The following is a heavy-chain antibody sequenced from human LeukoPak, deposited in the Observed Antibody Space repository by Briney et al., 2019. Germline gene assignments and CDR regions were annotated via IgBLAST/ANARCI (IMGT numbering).Heavy chain of an antibody. Sequence: GGSLRLSCAASGFTFSSYWMSWVRQAPGKGLEWVANIRQDGSVQNYVDSVKGRFTISRDNPKNSVYLQMSSLRAEDTAVYYCLVPTLSRGFASWGKGPLVTFSS. D-gene: IGHD2-2*01. J-gene: IGHJ4*02. V-gene: IGHV3-7*01. CDR3: LVPTLSRGFAS. CDR2: IRQDGSVQ. CDR1: GFTFSSYW.